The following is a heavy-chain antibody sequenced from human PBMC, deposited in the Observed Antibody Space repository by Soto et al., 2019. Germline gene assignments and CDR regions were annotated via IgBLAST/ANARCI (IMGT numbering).Heavy chain of an antibody. Sequence: ASVKVSCKASGYTFTSYDINWVRQATGQGLEWMGWMNPNSGNTGYAQKFQGRVTMTRNTSISTAYMELSSLRSEDTAVYYCATPSYCSGGSCYVDYFDYWGRGTLVTVSS. CDR2: MNPNSGNT. V-gene: IGHV1-8*01. J-gene: IGHJ4*02. CDR3: ATPSYCSGGSCYVDYFDY. CDR1: GYTFTSYD. D-gene: IGHD2-15*01.